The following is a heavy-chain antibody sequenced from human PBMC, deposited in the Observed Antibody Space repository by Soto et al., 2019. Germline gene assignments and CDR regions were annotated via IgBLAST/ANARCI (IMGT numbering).Heavy chain of an antibody. J-gene: IGHJ4*02. CDR3: ARGIRQKHCSITSCYAGFWEGTYYFDY. V-gene: IGHV4-34*01. CDR1: GGSFSGYY. CDR2: INHSGST. Sequence: QVQLQQWGAGLLKPSETLSLTCAVYGGSFSGYYWSWIRQPPGKGLEWIGEINHSGSTNYNPSLKIRVTLSVDTSKNHFYLKLSSVTAADTDVYYFARGIRQKHCSITSCYAGFWEGTYYFDYWGQGTLVTVTS. D-gene: IGHD2-2*01.